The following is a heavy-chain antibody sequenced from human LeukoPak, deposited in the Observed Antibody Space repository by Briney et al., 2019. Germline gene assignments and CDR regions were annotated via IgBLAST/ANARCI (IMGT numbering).Heavy chain of an antibody. CDR1: GYSFTTYW. Sequence: GESLKISCKGSGYSFTTYWISWVRQMPGKGLEWMGRIDPSDSYTNYSPSFQGHVTISADKSFSTAYLQWTSLKASDTAMYYCARRQSSSWQLDYWGQGTLVTVSS. J-gene: IGHJ4*02. V-gene: IGHV5-10-1*01. CDR2: IDPSDSYT. D-gene: IGHD6-13*01. CDR3: ARRQSSSWQLDY.